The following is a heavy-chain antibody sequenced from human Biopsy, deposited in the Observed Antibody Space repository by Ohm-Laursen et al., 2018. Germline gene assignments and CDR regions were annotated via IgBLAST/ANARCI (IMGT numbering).Heavy chain of an antibody. CDR1: GFTFSDHN. D-gene: IGHD3-16*01. Sequence: SLRLSCAAFGFTFSDHNMHWVRQAPGKGLEWVAFIWSSATYKAYADSVKGRFTVSRVNSKNTVYLQMNSLSADDTAIYSCVKDGGQTAPYSFDVWGQGTMVTVSS. V-gene: IGHV3-33*06. CDR3: VKDGGQTAPYSFDV. CDR2: IWSSATYK. J-gene: IGHJ3*01.